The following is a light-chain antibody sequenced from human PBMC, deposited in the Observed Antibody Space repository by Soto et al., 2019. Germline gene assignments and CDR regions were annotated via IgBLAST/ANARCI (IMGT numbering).Light chain of an antibody. Sequence: DIQLTQSPSFLSASVGDRVTITCRASQGISSYLAWYQQKPGTAPKLLIYAASTLQSGVPSRFSGSGSGTEFTLKISSLQPEDFVTYYCQQLNSYPLTFGGGTKVEIK. V-gene: IGKV1-9*01. J-gene: IGKJ4*01. CDR3: QQLNSYPLT. CDR2: AAS. CDR1: QGISSY.